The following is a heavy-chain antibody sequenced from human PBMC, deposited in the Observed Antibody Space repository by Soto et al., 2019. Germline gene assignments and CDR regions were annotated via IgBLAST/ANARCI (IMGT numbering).Heavy chain of an antibody. V-gene: IGHV3-30-3*01. CDR2: ISYDGSNK. CDR1: GFTFSSYA. Sequence: GGSLRLSCAASGFTFSSYAMHWVRQAPGKGLEWVAVISYDGSNKYYADSVKGRFTISRDNSKNTLYLQMNSLRAEDTAVYYCARDFGYYYGSSGYGYFQHWGQGTLVTVSS. D-gene: IGHD3-22*01. CDR3: ARDFGYYYGSSGYGYFQH. J-gene: IGHJ1*01.